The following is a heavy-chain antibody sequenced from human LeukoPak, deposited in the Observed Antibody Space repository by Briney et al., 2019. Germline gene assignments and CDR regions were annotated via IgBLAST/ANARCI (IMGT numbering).Heavy chain of an antibody. CDR3: ARDRSEWYQLLSP. J-gene: IGHJ4*02. D-gene: IGHD2-2*01. CDR1: GYSISSGYY. V-gene: IGHV4-38-2*02. Sequence: SETLSLTCTVSGYSISSGYYWGWIRQPPGKGLEWIGSIYHSGSTYYNPSLKSRVTISVDTSKNQFSLKLSSVTAADTAVYYCARDRSEWYQLLSPWGQGTLLTVSS. CDR2: IYHSGST.